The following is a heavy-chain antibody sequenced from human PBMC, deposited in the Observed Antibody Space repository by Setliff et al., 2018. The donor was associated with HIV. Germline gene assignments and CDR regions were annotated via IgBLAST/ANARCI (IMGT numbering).Heavy chain of an antibody. CDR1: GFTFSNYG. CDR2: ISHGGATK. J-gene: IGHJ4*02. Sequence: GSLRLSCAASGFTFSNYGMYWVRQAPGKGLEWISFISHGGATKYYADSVKGRFIASTDNAKNSLFLEMNSLKAEDTAVYYCARAYNVYDYRFDSSGYDYWGQGTLVTVSS. D-gene: IGHD3-22*01. CDR3: ARAYNVYDYRFDSSGYDY. V-gene: IGHV3-48*04.